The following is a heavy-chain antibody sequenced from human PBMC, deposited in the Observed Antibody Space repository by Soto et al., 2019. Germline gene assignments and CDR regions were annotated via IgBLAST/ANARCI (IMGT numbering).Heavy chain of an antibody. V-gene: IGHV4-34*01. J-gene: IGHJ6*02. Sequence: SETLSLTCAVYGGSFSGYYWSWIRQPPGKGLELIGEINHSGSTNYNPSLKSRVTISVDTSKNQFSLKLSSVTAADTAVYYCARDGHAYYDFWSGSSYYYYGMDVWGQGTTVTVSS. CDR3: ARDGHAYYDFWSGSSYYYYGMDV. CDR1: GGSFSGYY. D-gene: IGHD3-3*01. CDR2: INHSGST.